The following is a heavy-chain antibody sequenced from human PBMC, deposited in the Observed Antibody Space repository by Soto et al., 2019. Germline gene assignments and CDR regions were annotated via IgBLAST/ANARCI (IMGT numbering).Heavy chain of an antibody. CDR3: AREKLGPQYSYGLDY. V-gene: IGHV4-59*01. CDR2: IYYSGST. CDR1: GGSISSYY. Sequence: SDTLSLTCTVSGGSISSYYWCCIRQPPGKGLEWIGYIYYSGSTNYNPSLKSRVTISVDTSKNQFSLKLSSVTAADTAVYYCAREKLGPQYSYGLDYWGQGTLVTVSA. J-gene: IGHJ4*02. D-gene: IGHD5-18*01.